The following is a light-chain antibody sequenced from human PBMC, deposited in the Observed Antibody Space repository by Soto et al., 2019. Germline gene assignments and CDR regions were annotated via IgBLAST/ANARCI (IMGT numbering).Light chain of an antibody. V-gene: IGLV1-47*01. Sequence: QCVLTQPPSASGTPGQRVTISCSGSSSNIGSNYVYWYQQLPGTAPKLLIYRNNQRPSGVPDRFSGSRSGTSASLAISGLRSEDESDYYCAAWDDSLSAVVFGGGTQLTVL. CDR2: RNN. CDR1: SSNIGSNY. CDR3: AAWDDSLSAVV. J-gene: IGLJ2*01.